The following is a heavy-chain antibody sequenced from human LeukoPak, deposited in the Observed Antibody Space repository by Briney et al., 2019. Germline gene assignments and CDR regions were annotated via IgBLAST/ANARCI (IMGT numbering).Heavy chain of an antibody. J-gene: IGHJ6*02. CDR3: WSSSWYYGMDV. V-gene: IGHV1-24*01. CDR1: GYTLTELS. CDR2: FDPEDGET. D-gene: IGHD6-13*01. Sequence: ASVKVSCKVSGYTLTELSMHWVRQAPGKGLEWMGGFDPEDGETIHAQKFQGRVTMTEDTSTDTAYMELSSLRSEDTAVYYCWSSSWYYGMDVWGQGTTVTVSS.